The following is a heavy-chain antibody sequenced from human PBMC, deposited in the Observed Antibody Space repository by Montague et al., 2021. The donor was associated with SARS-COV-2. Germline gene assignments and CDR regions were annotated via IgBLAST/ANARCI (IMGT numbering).Heavy chain of an antibody. CDR2: TYYRSKWDS. CDR3: ASSGITLTGLDAFDI. D-gene: IGHD3-9*01. Sequence: CAISGDSVSNKSVAWNWIGQSPSRGLEWLGRTYYRSKWDSDYAEXXKRRLVITPDTSKNQVSLQLNSVIPEDTAVYFCASSGITLTGLDAFDIWGQGTMVTVSS. CDR1: GDSVSNKSVA. J-gene: IGHJ3*02. V-gene: IGHV6-1*01.